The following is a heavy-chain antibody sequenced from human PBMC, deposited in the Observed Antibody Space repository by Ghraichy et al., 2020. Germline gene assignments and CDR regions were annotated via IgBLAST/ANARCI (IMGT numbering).Heavy chain of an antibody. CDR3: ARDRYGSDYYYGMDV. V-gene: IGHV4-30-4*01. CDR2: IYYSGST. J-gene: IGHJ6*02. CDR1: GGSISSGDSY. D-gene: IGHD3-10*01. Sequence: SETVSLTCTVSGGSISSGDSYWSWIRQPPGKGLEWIGYIYYSGSTHYNPSLKSRVAMSVDTSKNQFSLRLSSVTAADTAVYYCARDRYGSDYYYGMDVWGQGTTVTVSS.